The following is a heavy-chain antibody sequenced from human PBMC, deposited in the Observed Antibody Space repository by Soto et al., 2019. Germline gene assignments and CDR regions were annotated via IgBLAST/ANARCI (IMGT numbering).Heavy chain of an antibody. Sequence: ASVKVSCKASGYTFTSYDINWVRQATGQGLEWMGWMNPNSGNTGYAQKFQGRVTMTRNTSISTAYMELSSLRSEDTAVYYCARRGVAAAGTLTAFDIWGQGTMVTVSS. V-gene: IGHV1-8*01. CDR3: ARRGVAAAGTLTAFDI. D-gene: IGHD6-13*01. J-gene: IGHJ3*02. CDR2: MNPNSGNT. CDR1: GYTFTSYD.